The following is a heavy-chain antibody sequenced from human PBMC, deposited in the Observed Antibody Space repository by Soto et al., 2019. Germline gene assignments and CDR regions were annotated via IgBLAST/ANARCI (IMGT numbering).Heavy chain of an antibody. CDR1: GFTFSNYW. D-gene: IGHD2-15*01. CDR2: IKEDGSEK. V-gene: IGHV3-7*01. J-gene: IGHJ4*02. CDR3: ARGGLSVTPADY. Sequence: GGSLRLSCAASGFTFSNYWMSWVRQAPGKGLEWVANIKEDGSEKSYVDSAKGRFTISRDNAKNSLYLQMNSLTAEDTAVYFCARGGLSVTPADYWGQGTLVTVYS.